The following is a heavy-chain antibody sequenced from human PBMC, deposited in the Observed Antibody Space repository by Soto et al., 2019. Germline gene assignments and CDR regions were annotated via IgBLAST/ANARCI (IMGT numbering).Heavy chain of an antibody. V-gene: IGHV3-33*01. Sequence: GGSLRLSCAASGFTFSSYGMHWVRQAPGKGLEWVAVIWYDGSNKYYAGSVKGRFTISRDNSKNTLYLQMNSLRAEDTAVYYCARDVVVPAAQMDVWGQGTTVTVSS. CDR2: IWYDGSNK. CDR3: ARDVVVPAAQMDV. D-gene: IGHD2-2*01. J-gene: IGHJ6*02. CDR1: GFTFSSYG.